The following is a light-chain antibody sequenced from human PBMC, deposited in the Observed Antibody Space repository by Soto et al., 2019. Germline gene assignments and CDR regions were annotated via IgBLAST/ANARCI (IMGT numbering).Light chain of an antibody. Sequence: QTVLTQPASVSGSPGQSITISCTGSSRDVGGYDYVSWYQHHPGKAPKLMIHDVSNRPSGVSNRFSGSKSGNTASLTISGLQAEDEADYYCSSYTSSSTPYVFGTGTKLTVL. CDR2: DVS. CDR3: SSYTSSSTPYV. V-gene: IGLV2-14*03. CDR1: SRDVGGYDY. J-gene: IGLJ1*01.